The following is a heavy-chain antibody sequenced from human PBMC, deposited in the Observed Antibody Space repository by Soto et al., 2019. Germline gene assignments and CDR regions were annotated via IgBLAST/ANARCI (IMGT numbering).Heavy chain of an antibody. CDR2: IYFIGRT. D-gene: IGHD3-16*01. CDR1: GDSVSSGDYY. Sequence: PSETLSLTFTVSGDSVSSGDYYWTWIRQPPGKGLEWVGNIYFIGRTNYIPSLERRVTISLDTSKNQFSLQLTSVNAADTAIYYCARVPIDTYMIYWSDPWGQGTMVTVSS. CDR3: ARVPIDTYMIYWSDP. V-gene: IGHV4-61*08. J-gene: IGHJ5*02.